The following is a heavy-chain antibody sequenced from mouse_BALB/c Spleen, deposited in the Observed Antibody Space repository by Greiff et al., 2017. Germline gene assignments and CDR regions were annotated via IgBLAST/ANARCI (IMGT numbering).Heavy chain of an antibody. J-gene: IGHJ3*01. Sequence: EVQLVESGGGLVQPGGSLKLSCAASGFTFSSYGMSWVRQTPDKRLELVATINSNGGSTYYPDSVKGRFTISRDNAKNTLYLQMSSLKSEDTAMYYCARDTYGYDGVPWFAYWGQGTLVTVSA. CDR3: ARDTYGYDGVPWFAY. CDR2: INSNGGST. CDR1: GFTFSSYG. D-gene: IGHD2-2*01. V-gene: IGHV5-6-3*01.